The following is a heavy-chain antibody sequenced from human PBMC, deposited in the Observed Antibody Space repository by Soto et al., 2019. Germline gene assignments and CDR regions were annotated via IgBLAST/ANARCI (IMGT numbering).Heavy chain of an antibody. V-gene: IGHV1-69*13. J-gene: IGHJ5*02. Sequence: ASVKVSCKASGGTFSSYAISWVRQAPGQGLEWMGGSIPIFGTANYAQKFQGRVTITADESTSTAYMELSSLRSEDTAVYYCEPLLEQLSPNNWFDPWGQGTLVTVSS. CDR1: GGTFSSYA. D-gene: IGHD6-6*01. CDR2: SIPIFGTA. CDR3: EPLLEQLSPNNWFDP.